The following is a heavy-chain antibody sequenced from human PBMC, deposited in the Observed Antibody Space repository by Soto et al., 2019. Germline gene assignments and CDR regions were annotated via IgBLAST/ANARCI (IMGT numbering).Heavy chain of an antibody. CDR2: IYYSGST. CDR3: AREPSP. J-gene: IGHJ5*02. CDR1: GASISSGGYY. Sequence: QVQLQESGPGLVKPSQTLSLTCTVSGASISSGGYYWGWIRQHPGKGLEWIGYIYYSGSTYYNPSLKRRVAISVDTSKNQFSLKLTSVTAADTAVYYCAREPSPWGQGTLVTVSS. V-gene: IGHV4-31*03.